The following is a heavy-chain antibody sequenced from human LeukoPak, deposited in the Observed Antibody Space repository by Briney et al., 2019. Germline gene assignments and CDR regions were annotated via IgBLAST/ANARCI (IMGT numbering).Heavy chain of an antibody. CDR2: INYSGIT. Sequence: SETLSLTCTVSGGSITKSTDYWGWIRQPPGKGLEWIGSINYSGITYYNPSLKSRVTKSVDTSKNQFSLNLNSVTAADTAVYYCARHDRGGLDAFDIWGQGTMVTVFS. CDR3: ARHDRGGLDAFDI. V-gene: IGHV4-39*01. J-gene: IGHJ3*02. CDR1: GGSITKSTDY. D-gene: IGHD3-16*01.